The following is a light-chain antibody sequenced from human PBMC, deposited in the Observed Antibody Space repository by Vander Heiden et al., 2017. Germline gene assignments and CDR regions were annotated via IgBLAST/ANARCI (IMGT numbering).Light chain of an antibody. J-gene: IGKJ4*01. Sequence: DIQMTQSPSSLSASVGDRVTITCRASQSIGKYLSWYQQKPRKAPNLLIFVASTLHSGVPSRFSGSGFGTDFTLTISSLQPEDFATYFCQQSFTSPPSFGGGTKVEVK. V-gene: IGKV1-39*01. CDR2: VAS. CDR1: QSIGKY. CDR3: QQSFTSPPS.